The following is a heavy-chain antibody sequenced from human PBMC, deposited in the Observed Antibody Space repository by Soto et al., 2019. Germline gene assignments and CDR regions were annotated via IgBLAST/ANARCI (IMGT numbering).Heavy chain of an antibody. CDR3: ARDHVDTPMVTPIDS. CDR2: ISTSSSYI. CDR1: GCSFSSYR. V-gene: IGHV3-21*01. Sequence: GASLKLSCVASGCSFSSYRMNCVRQAPGKGLEWVSSISTSSSYIYYADSVKGRFTISRDNAKNSLYLQMNSLRAEDTAVYYCARDHVDTPMVTPIDSWGQGTLVTAPQ. D-gene: IGHD5-18*01. J-gene: IGHJ4*02.